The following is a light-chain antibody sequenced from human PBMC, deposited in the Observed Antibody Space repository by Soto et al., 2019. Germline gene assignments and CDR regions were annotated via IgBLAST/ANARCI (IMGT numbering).Light chain of an antibody. CDR2: GAS. J-gene: IGKJ4*01. CDR1: VGISSY. Sequence: DLQMTQSPSSVSASVGDRVTITCRASVGISSYFAWYQQKPGKAPKLLIYGASTLLSGVPSRFSGSGSGTDFTLSISSLQPEDFATYYCQQTHSFPLTFGGGTKVEIK. V-gene: IGKV1-12*01. CDR3: QQTHSFPLT.